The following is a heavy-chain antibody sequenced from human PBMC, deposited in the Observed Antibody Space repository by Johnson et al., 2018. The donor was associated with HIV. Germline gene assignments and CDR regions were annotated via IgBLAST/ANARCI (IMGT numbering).Heavy chain of an antibody. D-gene: IGHD4-23*01. CDR2: IKSKTDGGTT. V-gene: IGHV3-15*01. CDR3: ANGLSTVVTDAFDI. Sequence: VQLVESGGGVVQPGRSLRLSCAASGFTFSNAWMSWVRQAPGKGLEWVGRIKSKTDGGTTDYAAPVKGRFTISRDDSKNTLYLQMNTLRAEDTAVYYCANGLSTVVTDAFDIWGQGTMVTVSS. J-gene: IGHJ3*02. CDR1: GFTFSNAW.